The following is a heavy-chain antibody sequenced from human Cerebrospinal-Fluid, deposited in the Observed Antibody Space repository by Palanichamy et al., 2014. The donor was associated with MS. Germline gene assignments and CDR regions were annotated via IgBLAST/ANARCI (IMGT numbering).Heavy chain of an antibody. Sequence: GSISSYYWSWIRQPPGKGLEWIGYIYYSGSTNYNPSLKSRATISVDTSKNQFSLKLSSVTAADTAFYYCARVRSGWYYFDYWGQGTLLTVSS. D-gene: IGHD6-19*01. CDR3: ARVRSGWYYFDY. CDR2: IYYSGST. J-gene: IGHJ4*02. CDR1: GSISSYY. V-gene: IGHV4-59*01.